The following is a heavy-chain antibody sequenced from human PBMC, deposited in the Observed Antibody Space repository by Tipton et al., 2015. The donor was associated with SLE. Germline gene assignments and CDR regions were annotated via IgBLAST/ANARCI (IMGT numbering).Heavy chain of an antibody. J-gene: IGHJ4*02. CDR3: ARGDSSNWWGRY. CDR2: IYYGGSI. D-gene: IGHD6-13*01. Sequence: TLSLTCAVSGDSISDGGYFWDWIRQTPGEGLEWIGHIYYGGSIHYNPSLRSRVSISVDPSKNQFSLELTSATAADTAVYYCARGDSSNWWGRYWGQGTLVTVSS. CDR1: GDSISDGGYF. V-gene: IGHV4-39*07.